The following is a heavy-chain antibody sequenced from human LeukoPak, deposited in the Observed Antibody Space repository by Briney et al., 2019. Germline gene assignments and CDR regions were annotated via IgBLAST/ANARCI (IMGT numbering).Heavy chain of an antibody. CDR1: GFTFSTYG. J-gene: IGHJ4*02. D-gene: IGHD5-18*01. CDR3: ARDGYSYGLPDY. Sequence: GGSLRLSCAASGFTFSTYGMHWVRQAPGEGLEWMAFIPNDGTNKYYADSVKGRFTISRDNSKNTLYLQLNSLRPDDTAVYYCARDGYSYGLPDYWGQGTLVTVSS. V-gene: IGHV3-30*02. CDR2: IPNDGTNK.